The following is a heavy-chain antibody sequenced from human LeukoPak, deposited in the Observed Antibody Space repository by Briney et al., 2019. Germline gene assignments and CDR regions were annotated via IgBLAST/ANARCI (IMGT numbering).Heavy chain of an antibody. Sequence: PSGALSLTCGVSGGSISSSNWWRWVRQPPGKGLEWIGEIYHSGSTNYNPSLKSRVTISVDKSKNQFSLKLSSVTAADTAVYYCARERRVYTIFGVVIRNWFDPWGQGTLVTVSS. CDR1: GGSISSSNW. CDR2: IYHSGST. J-gene: IGHJ5*02. D-gene: IGHD3-3*01. V-gene: IGHV4-4*02. CDR3: ARERRVYTIFGVVIRNWFDP.